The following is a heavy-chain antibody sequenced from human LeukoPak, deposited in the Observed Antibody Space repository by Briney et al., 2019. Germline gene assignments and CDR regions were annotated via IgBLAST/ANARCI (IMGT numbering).Heavy chain of an antibody. CDR3: AREEGGYCGGDCYPLAFDL. V-gene: IGHV1-69*04. Sequence: SVKVSCQASGGTFSSYTISWVRQAPGQGPEWMARITPLLGIIKYSQTFQGRATVTADKFTNTVYMELSSLRSEDTAVYYCAREEGGYCGGDCYPLAFDLWGRGTLVTVSS. D-gene: IGHD2-21*02. CDR1: GGTFSSYT. CDR2: ITPLLGII. J-gene: IGHJ4*02.